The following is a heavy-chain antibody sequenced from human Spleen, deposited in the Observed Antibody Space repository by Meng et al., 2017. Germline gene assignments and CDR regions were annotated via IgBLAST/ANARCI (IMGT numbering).Heavy chain of an antibody. D-gene: IGHD5-24*01. CDR1: GFTFSGSA. J-gene: IGHJ4*02. Sequence: GESLKISCAASGFTFSGSAMHWVRQASGKGLEWVGRIRSKANSYATAYAASVKGRFTISRDDSKNTAYLQMNGLRAEDTAVYYCAKTSTDGYNYFDHWGQGTLVTVSS. CDR2: IRSKANSYAT. CDR3: AKTSTDGYNYFDH. V-gene: IGHV3-73*01.